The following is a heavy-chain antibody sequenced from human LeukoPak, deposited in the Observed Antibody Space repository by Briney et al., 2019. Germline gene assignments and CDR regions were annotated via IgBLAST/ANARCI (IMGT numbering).Heavy chain of an antibody. J-gene: IGHJ4*02. CDR3: ARGYYSDY. Sequence: SETPSLTCTVSGGSFSSSSYYWGWIRQPPGKGLEWIGSIYYSGSTYYNPSLKSRVTISVGTSKNQFSLKLSSVTAADTAVYYCARGYYSDYWGQGTLVTVSS. CDR1: GGSFSSSSYY. V-gene: IGHV4-39*07. CDR2: IYYSGST.